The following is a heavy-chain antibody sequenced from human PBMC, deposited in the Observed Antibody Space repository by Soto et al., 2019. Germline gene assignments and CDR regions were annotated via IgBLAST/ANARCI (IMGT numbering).Heavy chain of an antibody. J-gene: IGHJ5*02. Sequence: SETLSLTCNMSGDSYSISTYSWSWIRQPPGKALQWIGFIYQSGVTSYNPSLASRVSISLDRSNNQCSLKLKSVTAADTAVYFCAGTPYTSGLRFDPSGPGTLLTVSS. CDR2: IYQSGVT. V-gene: IGHV4-30-2*01. CDR1: GDSYSISTYS. D-gene: IGHD6-19*01. CDR3: AGTPYTSGLRFDP.